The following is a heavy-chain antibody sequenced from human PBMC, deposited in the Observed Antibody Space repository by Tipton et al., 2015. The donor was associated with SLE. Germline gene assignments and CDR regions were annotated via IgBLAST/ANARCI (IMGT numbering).Heavy chain of an antibody. CDR2: IDHLGGT. D-gene: IGHD1-26*01. Sequence: TLSLTCTVSGGSISSSSYYWGWFRQPPGKGLEWIGEIDHLGGTNYDPSLESRVTISVDTSKNQFSLKLNSVTAADTAVYFCARHLTGARAFDIWGQGTMVTVSS. CDR1: GGSISSSSYY. V-gene: IGHV4-39*01. J-gene: IGHJ3*02. CDR3: ARHLTGARAFDI.